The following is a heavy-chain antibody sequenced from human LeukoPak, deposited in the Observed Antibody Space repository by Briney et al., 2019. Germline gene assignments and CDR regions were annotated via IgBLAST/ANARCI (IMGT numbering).Heavy chain of an antibody. CDR1: GFTFDDYG. D-gene: IGHD6-6*01. J-gene: IGHJ6*03. Sequence: GGSLRLSCAASGFTFDDYGMSWVRQAPGKGLEWVSGINWNGGSTGYADSVKGRFTISRDNAKNSLYLQMNSLRAEDTALYHCARDTFYSSSSGSMDVWGKGTTVTVSS. CDR2: INWNGGST. V-gene: IGHV3-20*01. CDR3: ARDTFYSSSSGSMDV.